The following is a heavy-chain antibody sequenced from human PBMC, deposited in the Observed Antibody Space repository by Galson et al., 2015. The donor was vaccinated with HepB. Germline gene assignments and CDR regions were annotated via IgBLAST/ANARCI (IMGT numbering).Heavy chain of an antibody. D-gene: IGHD5-24*01. Sequence: SLRLSCAASGFTFSSYGMQWVRQAPGRGLEYVSGISSNGDNTYYVDSVKGSFTISRDNSKNTLYLQISSLRSEDTAVYYCVRVRWEPLPGSWGQGTLVTVSS. CDR2: ISSNGDNT. CDR3: VRVRWEPLPGS. V-gene: IGHV3-64D*06. J-gene: IGHJ5*02. CDR1: GFTFSSYG.